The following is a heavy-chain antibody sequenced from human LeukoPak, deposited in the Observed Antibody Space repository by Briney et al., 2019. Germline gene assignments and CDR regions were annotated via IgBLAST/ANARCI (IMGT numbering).Heavy chain of an antibody. CDR1: GGSFSGYY. CDR2: INHSGST. D-gene: IGHD4-23*01. V-gene: IGHV4-34*01. CDR3: AYSTVVTRGYY. Sequence: SETLSLTCAVYGGSFSGYYWSWIRQPPGKGLEWIGEINHSGSTKYNPSLKSRVTISVDTSKNQFPLKLSSVTAADTAVYYCAYSTVVTRGYYWGQGTLVTVSS. J-gene: IGHJ4*02.